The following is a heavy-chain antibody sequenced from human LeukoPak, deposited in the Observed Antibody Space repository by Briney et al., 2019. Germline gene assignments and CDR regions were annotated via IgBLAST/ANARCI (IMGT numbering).Heavy chain of an antibody. J-gene: IGHJ6*03. CDR1: GASISSGSNY. CDR2: IYSSGST. CDR3: ARVRGGSSSGNYYYHYMDV. V-gene: IGHV4-39*07. D-gene: IGHD3-10*01. Sequence: SETLSLTCSVSGASISSGSNYWGWIRQPPGKTLEWIGSIYSSGSTYYNSSLQSRVIIIIDTPKNHFSLTLSSVTAADTAVYYCARVRGGSSSGNYYYHYMDVWGKGTTVTISS.